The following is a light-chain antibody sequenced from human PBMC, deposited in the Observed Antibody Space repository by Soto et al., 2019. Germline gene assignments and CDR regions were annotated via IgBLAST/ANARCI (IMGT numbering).Light chain of an antibody. V-gene: IGKV1-27*01. CDR1: QGISTY. CDR3: QKYNSALSLT. Sequence: DIQMTQSPSSLSASVGDRVTITCRASQGISTYLAWYQQKPGKVPKLLIYAASTLQSGVQSRFSGSGSGTDFTLTISSLQPEDVATYYCQKYNSALSLTFGGGTKVEIK. J-gene: IGKJ4*01. CDR2: AAS.